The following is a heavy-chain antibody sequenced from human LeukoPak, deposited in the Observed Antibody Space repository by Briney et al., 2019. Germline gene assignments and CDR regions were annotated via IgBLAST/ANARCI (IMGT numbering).Heavy chain of an antibody. CDR1: GYTFTGYY. CDR2: INPNSGGT. D-gene: IGHD4-17*01. CDR3: ARSAPPNYGDMFGIDY. J-gene: IGHJ4*02. Sequence: ASVKVSCKASGYTFTGYYMHWVRQAPGQGLEWMGRINPNSGGTNYAQKFQGRVTMTRDTSISTAYMELGRLRSDDTAVYYCARSAPPNYGDMFGIDYWGQGTLVTVSP. V-gene: IGHV1-2*06.